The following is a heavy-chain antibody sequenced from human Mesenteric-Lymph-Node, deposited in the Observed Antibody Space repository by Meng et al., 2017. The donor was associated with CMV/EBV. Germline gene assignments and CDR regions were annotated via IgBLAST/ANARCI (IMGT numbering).Heavy chain of an antibody. D-gene: IGHD1-1*01. J-gene: IGHJ4*02. Sequence: ASVKVSCKASGYTFTGYYMHWVRQAPGQGLEWMGWINPNSGGTNYAQKFQGRVTMTRDTSISTAYMELSRLRSDDTAVYYCAKVVGSINWALEYWGQGTLVTVSS. CDR3: AKVVGSINWALEY. V-gene: IGHV1-2*02. CDR1: GYTFTGYY. CDR2: INPNSGGT.